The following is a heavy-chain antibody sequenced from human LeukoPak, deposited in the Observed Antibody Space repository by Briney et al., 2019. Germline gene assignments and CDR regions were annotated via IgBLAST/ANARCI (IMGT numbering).Heavy chain of an antibody. CDR2: FDPEGGET. D-gene: IGHD4-23*01. J-gene: IGHJ4*02. CDR3: ATNDYGGNSDFDY. CDR1: GYTLTELS. Sequence: ASVKVSCKVSGYTLTELSMHWVRQAPGKGLEWMGGFDPEGGETIYAQKFQGRVTMTEDTSTDTAYMELSSLRSEDTAVYYCATNDYGGNSDFDYWGQGTLVTVSS. V-gene: IGHV1-24*01.